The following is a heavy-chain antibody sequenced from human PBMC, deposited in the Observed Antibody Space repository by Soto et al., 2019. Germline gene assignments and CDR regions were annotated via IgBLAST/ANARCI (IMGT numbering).Heavy chain of an antibody. D-gene: IGHD3-9*01. CDR1: GFSLSTSGVG. J-gene: IGHJ4*02. CDR3: APMTAYYDILTGYYDFDY. V-gene: IGHV2-5*02. CDR2: IYWDDDK. Sequence: QITLKESGPTLVKPTQTLTLTCTFSGFSLSTSGVGVGWIRQPPGKALEWLALIYWDDDKRYSPSRKSRLTNTKDTSKTPVAPTMTTMDPVDTAAYYCAPMTAYYDILTGYYDFDYWGQGTLVTVSS.